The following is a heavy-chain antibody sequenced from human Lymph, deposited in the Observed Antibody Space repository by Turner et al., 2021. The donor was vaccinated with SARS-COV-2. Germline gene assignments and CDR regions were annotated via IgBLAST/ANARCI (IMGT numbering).Heavy chain of an antibody. Sequence: QLQLQESGPGLVKPSETLSLTCTVSGGSIISSSYYWGWIRQPPGKGLEWIGNFFYSGSTYYNPSRKSRVTISEDTSKNQFSLKLTSVTAADTAVYYCGVGPTRWYFQHWGQGTLVTVSS. CDR3: GVGPTRWYFQH. CDR2: FFYSGST. J-gene: IGHJ1*01. V-gene: IGHV4-39*01. CDR1: GGSIISSSYY. D-gene: IGHD1-26*01.